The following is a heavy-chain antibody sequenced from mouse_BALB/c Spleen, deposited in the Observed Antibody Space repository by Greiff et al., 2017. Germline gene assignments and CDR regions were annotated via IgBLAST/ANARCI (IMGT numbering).Heavy chain of an antibody. V-gene: IGHV1-87*01. CDR3: ARRGGYYAMDY. J-gene: IGHJ4*01. CDR1: GYTFTSYW. Sequence: VQRVESGAELARPGASVKLSCKASGYTFTSYWMQWVKQRPGQGLEWIGAIYPGDGDTRYTQKFKGKATLTADKSSSTAYMQLSSLASEDSAVYYCARRGGYYAMDYWGQGTSVTVSS. CDR2: IYPGDGDT.